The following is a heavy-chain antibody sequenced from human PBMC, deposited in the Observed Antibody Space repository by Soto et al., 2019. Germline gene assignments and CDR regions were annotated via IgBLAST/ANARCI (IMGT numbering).Heavy chain of an antibody. CDR1: GGTFSSYA. J-gene: IGHJ6*02. CDR2: IIPIFDTT. Sequence: QVQLVQSGAEVKKPGSSVKVSCKASGGTFSSYAISWVRQAPGQGLEWMGGIIPIFDTTNYAQKFQGRVTITADVSTSTAYMELSSLRSEDTAVYYCARGGVTGDYYYHGMDVWGQGTTVTVSS. D-gene: IGHD3-16*01. V-gene: IGHV1-69*12. CDR3: ARGGVTGDYYYHGMDV.